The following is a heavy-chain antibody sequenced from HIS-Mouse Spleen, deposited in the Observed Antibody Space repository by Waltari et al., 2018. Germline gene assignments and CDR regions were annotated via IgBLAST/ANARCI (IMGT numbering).Heavy chain of an antibody. D-gene: IGHD6-6*01. CDR2: IYYSGST. J-gene: IGHJ4*02. Sequence: QLQLQESGPGLVKPSETLSLTCTVSGGSISSSSYYWGWIRQPPGKGLEWIGSIYYSGSTHYNPSLKSRFTISVDTSKNQFSLKLSSVTAADTALYYCASRYSSSSQFGYWGQGTLVTVSS. V-gene: IGHV4-39*07. CDR3: ASRYSSSSQFGY. CDR1: GGSISSSSYY.